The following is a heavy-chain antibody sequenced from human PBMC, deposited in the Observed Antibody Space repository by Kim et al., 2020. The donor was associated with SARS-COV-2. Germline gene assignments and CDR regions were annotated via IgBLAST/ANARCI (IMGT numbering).Heavy chain of an antibody. D-gene: IGHD2-2*01. CDR3: ARDMADIVVVPAAMGPYYYYGRDV. CDR2: ISYDGSNK. Sequence: GGSLRLSCAASGFTFSSYGMHWVRQAPGKGLEWVAVISYDGSNKYYADSVKGRFTISRDNSKNTLYLQMNSLRAEDTAVYYCARDMADIVVVPAAMGPYYYYGRDVWGHGTTVTVSS. CDR1: GFTFSSYG. V-gene: IGHV3-33*05. J-gene: IGHJ6*02.